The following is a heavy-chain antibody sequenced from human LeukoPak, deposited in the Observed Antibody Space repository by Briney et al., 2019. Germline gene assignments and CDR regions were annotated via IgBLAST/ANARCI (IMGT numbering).Heavy chain of an antibody. Sequence: PGGSRRLSCAASGFSFSGYNMNWARQAPGKGLEWVSYISSSGTTVYYADSVKGRFTISRDNAKNSLYLQMNSLRDEDTAVYYCVTVRGVSFDYWGQGTLVTVSS. CDR1: GFSFSGYN. CDR3: VTVRGVSFDY. CDR2: ISSSGTTV. J-gene: IGHJ4*02. D-gene: IGHD3-10*01. V-gene: IGHV3-48*02.